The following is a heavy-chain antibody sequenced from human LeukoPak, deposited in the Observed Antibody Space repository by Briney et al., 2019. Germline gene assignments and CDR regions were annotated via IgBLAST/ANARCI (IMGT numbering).Heavy chain of an antibody. D-gene: IGHD5-18*01. J-gene: IGHJ6*02. CDR1: GFTLSSHG. CDR3: ARDPQHSMDV. CDR2: LWYDGRNK. V-gene: IGHV3-33*01. Sequence: GRSLRLSCVASGFTLSSHGMHWVRQAPGKGLEWVAVLWYDGRNKYYADSVKGRFTISRDDYKNTLYLQMNSLRAEDTAVYYCARDPQHSMDVWGQGTTITVSS.